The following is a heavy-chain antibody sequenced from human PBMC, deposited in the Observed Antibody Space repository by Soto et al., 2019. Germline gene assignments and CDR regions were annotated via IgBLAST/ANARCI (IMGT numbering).Heavy chain of an antibody. CDR2: IKQDGSEK. J-gene: IGHJ3*02. Sequence: GGSLRLSCAASGFTFSSYWMSWVRQAPGKGLEWVANIKQDGSEKYYVDSVKGRFTISRDNAKNSLYLQMNSLRAEDTAVYYCARDRGGYYYDSSGYPYAFDIWGQGTMVTVSS. D-gene: IGHD3-22*01. CDR3: ARDRGGYYYDSSGYPYAFDI. V-gene: IGHV3-7*01. CDR1: GFTFSSYW.